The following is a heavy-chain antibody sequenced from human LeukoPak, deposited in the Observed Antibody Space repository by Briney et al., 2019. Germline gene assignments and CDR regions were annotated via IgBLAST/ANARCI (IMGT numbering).Heavy chain of an antibody. D-gene: IGHD5/OR15-5a*01. CDR3: ARQVYDSYSVDY. Sequence: SETLSLTCAVYGGSFSGYYWSWIRQPPGKGLEWIGEINHSGSTNYNPSLKSQVTISVDTSKNQFSLKLSSVTAADTAVYYCARQVYDSYSVDYWGQGTLVTVSS. CDR2: INHSGST. V-gene: IGHV4-34*01. CDR1: GGSFSGYY. J-gene: IGHJ4*02.